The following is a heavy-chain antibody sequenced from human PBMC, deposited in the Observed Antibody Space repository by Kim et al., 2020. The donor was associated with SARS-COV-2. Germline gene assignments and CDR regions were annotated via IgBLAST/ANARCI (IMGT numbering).Heavy chain of an antibody. D-gene: IGHD1-1*01. CDR2: IYYSGST. CDR1: GGSISSGGYY. V-gene: IGHV4-31*03. CDR3: ARTSELVWNADY. J-gene: IGHJ4*02. Sequence: SETLSLTCTVSGGSISSGGYYWSWIRQHPGKGLEWIGYIYYSGSTYYNPSLKSRVTISVDTSKNQFSLKLSSVTAADTAVYYCARTSELVWNADYWGQGTLVTVSS.